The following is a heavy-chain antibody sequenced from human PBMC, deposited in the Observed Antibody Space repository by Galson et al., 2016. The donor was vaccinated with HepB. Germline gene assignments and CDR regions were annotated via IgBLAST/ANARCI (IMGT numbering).Heavy chain of an antibody. J-gene: IGHJ6*02. Sequence: SLRLSCAASGFTFSSYGMSWVRQAPGKGLEWVSYISSSSGTTYYADSVKGRFTISRDNSRNTLYLQMNSLRAEDTAVYYCAKEGADSRGHFNYGEIDVWGRGTTVTVAS. CDR1: GFTFSSYG. V-gene: IGHV3-23*01. D-gene: IGHD3-22*01. CDR3: AKEGADSRGHFNYGEIDV. CDR2: ISSSSGTT.